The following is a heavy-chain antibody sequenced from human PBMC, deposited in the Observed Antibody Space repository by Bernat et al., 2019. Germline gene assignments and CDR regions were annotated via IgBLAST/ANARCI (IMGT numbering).Heavy chain of an antibody. CDR1: GFTFGDYA. CDR2: IRSKAYGGTT. Sequence: EVQLVESGGGLVQPGRSLRLSCTASGFTFGDYAMNWVRQAPGKGLEWVGFIRSKAYGGTTEYAASVKGRFTISRDDSKSIAYLQMNSLKTEDTAVYYCTREDLYDFWSGYYYYFDYWGQGTLVTVSS. J-gene: IGHJ4*02. V-gene: IGHV3-49*04. CDR3: TREDLYDFWSGYYYYFDY. D-gene: IGHD3-3*01.